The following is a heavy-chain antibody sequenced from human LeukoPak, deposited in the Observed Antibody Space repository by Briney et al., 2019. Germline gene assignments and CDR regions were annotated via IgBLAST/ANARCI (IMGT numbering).Heavy chain of an antibody. CDR3: AKGSSAGNEVFHFDY. V-gene: IGHV3-9*03. CDR1: GFTFDNND. D-gene: IGHD1-1*01. CDR2: ISWNSGNI. J-gene: IGHJ4*02. Sequence: GRSLRLSCAASGFTFDNNDMHWVRQVPGKGLEWVSGISWNSGNIGYAYSVKGRFTISRDNAKNSLYLQMNSLRAEDMALYYCAKGSSAGNEVFHFDYWGQGNLVTVSS.